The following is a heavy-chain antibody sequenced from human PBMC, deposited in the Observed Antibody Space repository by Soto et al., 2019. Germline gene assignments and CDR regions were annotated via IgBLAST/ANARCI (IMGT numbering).Heavy chain of an antibody. J-gene: IGHJ3*02. CDR2: IYYSGST. CDR3: ARIFPLAAAAFDI. Sequence: SQTLSLTCTVSGGSISSSSYYWGWIRQPPGKGLEWIGSIYYSGSTYYNPSLKSRVTISVDTSKNQFSLKLSSVTAADTAVYYCARIFPLAAAAFDIWGQGTMVTVSS. V-gene: IGHV4-39*01. D-gene: IGHD6-13*01. CDR1: GGSISSSSYY.